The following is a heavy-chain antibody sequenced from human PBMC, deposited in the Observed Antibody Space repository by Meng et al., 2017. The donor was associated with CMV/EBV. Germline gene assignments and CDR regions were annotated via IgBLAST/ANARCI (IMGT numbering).Heavy chain of an antibody. D-gene: IGHD2-2*01. CDR3: ATQPLYCSSTSCYFSY. V-gene: IGHV1-69*02. CDR1: GGTFSSYT. CDR2: IIPILGIA. Sequence: SVKVSCKASGGTFSSYTISWVRQAPGQGLEWMGRIIPILGIANYAQKFQGRVTITADKSTSTAYMELSSLRSDDTAVYYCATQPLYCSSTSCYFSYWGQGTLVTVSS. J-gene: IGHJ4*02.